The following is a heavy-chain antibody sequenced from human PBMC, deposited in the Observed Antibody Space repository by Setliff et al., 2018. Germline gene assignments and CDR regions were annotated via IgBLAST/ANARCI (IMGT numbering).Heavy chain of an antibody. J-gene: IGHJ4*02. CDR1: GFTFGSYW. V-gene: IGHV3-7*01. CDR3: AREGDGGVNQFDY. Sequence: GGSLRLSCAASGFTFGSYWMTWVRQAPEKGLEWVANIHQDGSERHYVDSVRGRFSISRDNAKNSLYLQMNSLRAEDTAVYYCAREGDGGVNQFDYWGQGTLVTVSS. CDR2: IHQDGSER. D-gene: IGHD3-16*01.